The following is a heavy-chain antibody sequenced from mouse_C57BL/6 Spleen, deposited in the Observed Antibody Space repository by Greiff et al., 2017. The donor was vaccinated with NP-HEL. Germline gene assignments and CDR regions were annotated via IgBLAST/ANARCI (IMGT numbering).Heavy chain of an antibody. J-gene: IGHJ2*01. CDR2: IRNKANGYTT. CDR1: GFTFTDYY. CDR3: ARSHYSNYEDYFDY. D-gene: IGHD2-5*01. V-gene: IGHV7-3*01. Sequence: EVQLVESGGGLVQPGGSLSLSCAASGFTFTDYYMSWVRQPPGKALEWLGFIRNKANGYTTEYSASVKGRFTISRDNSQSILYLQMNALRAEDSATYYCARSHYSNYEDYFDYWGQGTTLTVSS.